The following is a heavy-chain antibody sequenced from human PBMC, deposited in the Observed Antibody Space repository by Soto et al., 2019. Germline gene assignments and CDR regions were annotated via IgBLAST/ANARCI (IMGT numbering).Heavy chain of an antibody. CDR3: ARAQYSTSSFFFDH. Sequence: ASVKVSCKASGYSFTAFHMHWVRQAPGLGLQWMGIINPNLGHSNTAQRFQGRVAMTWDTSTNTVYMELSSLRSDDTAVYYCARAQYSTSSFFFDHWGQGTPVTVSS. CDR2: INPNLGHS. CDR1: GYSFTAFH. V-gene: IGHV1-46*01. J-gene: IGHJ4*02. D-gene: IGHD6-6*01.